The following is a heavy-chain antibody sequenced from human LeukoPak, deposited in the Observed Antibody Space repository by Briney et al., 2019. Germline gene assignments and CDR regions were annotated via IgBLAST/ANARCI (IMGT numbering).Heavy chain of an antibody. CDR3: AIRGFAAADINWFDP. CDR2: IIPIFGTA. J-gene: IGHJ5*02. Sequence: GSSVKVSCKASGGTFSSYAISWVRQAPGQGLEWMGGIIPIFGTANYAQKFQGRVTITADESTSTAYMELSSLRSEDTAVYYCAIRGFAAADINWFDPWGQGTLVTVSS. V-gene: IGHV1-69*01. CDR1: GGTFSSYA. D-gene: IGHD6-13*01.